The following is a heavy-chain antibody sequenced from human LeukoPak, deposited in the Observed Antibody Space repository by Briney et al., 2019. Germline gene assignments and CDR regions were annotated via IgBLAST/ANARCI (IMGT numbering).Heavy chain of an antibody. CDR3: ARATWYYDFWSGFSNYMDV. CDR2: ISAYNGNT. D-gene: IGHD3-3*01. CDR1: GYTFTSYG. J-gene: IGHJ6*03. Sequence: GASVKVSCKASGYTFTSYGISWVRQAPGQGLEWMGWISAYNGNTNYAQKLQGRVTMTTDTSTSTAYMELRSLRSDDTAVYYCARATWYYDFWSGFSNYMDVWGKGTTVTVSS. V-gene: IGHV1-18*01.